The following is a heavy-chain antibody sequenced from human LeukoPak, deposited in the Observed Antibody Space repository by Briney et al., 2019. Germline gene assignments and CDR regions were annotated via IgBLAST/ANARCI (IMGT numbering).Heavy chain of an antibody. D-gene: IGHD1-7*01. J-gene: IGHJ6*02. CDR3: ARRGTPGSFRWGTYNWNYALSDYYYYGMDV. Sequence: GGSLRLSCAASGFTFSSYSMNWVRQAPGKGLEWVSSISSSSSSYVYYADSVKGRFTISRDNAKNSLYLQMNSLRAEDTAVYYCARRGTPGSFRWGTYNWNYALSDYYYYGMDVWGQGTTVTVSS. CDR2: ISSSSSSYV. V-gene: IGHV3-21*01. CDR1: GFTFSSYS.